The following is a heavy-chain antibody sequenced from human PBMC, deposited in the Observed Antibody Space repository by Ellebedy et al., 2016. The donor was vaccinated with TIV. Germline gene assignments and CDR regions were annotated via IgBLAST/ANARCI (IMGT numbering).Heavy chain of an antibody. J-gene: IGHJ4*02. D-gene: IGHD3-9*01. CDR2: INSDGSST. V-gene: IGHV3-74*01. Sequence: GGSLRLXXAASGFTFSSYWMHWVRQAPGKGLVWVSRINSDGSSTSYADSVKGRFTISRDNAKNTLYLQMNSLRAEDTAVYYCPRGKGYDILTGYYEVGFDYWGQGTLVTVSS. CDR3: PRGKGYDILTGYYEVGFDY. CDR1: GFTFSSYW.